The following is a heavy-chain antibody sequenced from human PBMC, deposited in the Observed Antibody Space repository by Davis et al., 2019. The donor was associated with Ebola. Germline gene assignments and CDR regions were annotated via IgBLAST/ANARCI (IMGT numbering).Heavy chain of an antibody. Sequence: GESLKISCAASGFTFSSYAMHWVRQAPGKGLEWVAVISYDGSNKYYADSVKGRFTISRDNAKNSLYLQMNSLRAEDTAVYYCARAGITMIVVMSHWGQGTLVTVSS. CDR3: ARAGITMIVVMSH. D-gene: IGHD3-22*01. J-gene: IGHJ4*02. V-gene: IGHV3-30-3*01. CDR2: ISYDGSNK. CDR1: GFTFSSYA.